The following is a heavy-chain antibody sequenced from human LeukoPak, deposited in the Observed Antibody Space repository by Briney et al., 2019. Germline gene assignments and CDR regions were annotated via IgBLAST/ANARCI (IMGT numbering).Heavy chain of an antibody. Sequence: ASVNVSCKASGYTFTGYYMHWVRQAPGQGLEWMGWINPNSGGTQYPQNFQCRVTLTRDTSISTAYMELSRLRSDDTAVYYFAMVGAPRDAFDIWGKGTMVTVSS. CDR3: AMVGAPRDAFDI. D-gene: IGHD2-15*01. V-gene: IGHV1-2*02. J-gene: IGHJ3*02. CDR2: INPNSGGT. CDR1: GYTFTGYY.